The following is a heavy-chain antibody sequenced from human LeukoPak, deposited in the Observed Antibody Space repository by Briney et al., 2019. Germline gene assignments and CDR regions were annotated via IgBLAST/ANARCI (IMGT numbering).Heavy chain of an antibody. CDR2: INPNSGGT. CDR3: ARGIAAQRLDY. CDR1: GYTFTGYY. J-gene: IGHJ4*02. D-gene: IGHD6-6*01. V-gene: IGHV1-2*02. Sequence: ASVKDSCKASGYTFTGYYMHWVRQAPGQGLEWMGWINPNSGGTNYAQKCQGRVTMTRDTSISTAYMELSRLRSDDTAVYYCARGIAAQRLDYWGQGTLVTVSS.